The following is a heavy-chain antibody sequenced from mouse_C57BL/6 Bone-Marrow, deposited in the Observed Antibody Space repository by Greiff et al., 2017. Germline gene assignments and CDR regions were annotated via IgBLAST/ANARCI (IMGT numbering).Heavy chain of an antibody. V-gene: IGHV1-82*01. D-gene: IGHD1-1*01. Sequence: QVQLKQSGPELVKPGASVKISCKASGYAFSSSWMNWVKQRPGKGLEWIGRIYPGDGDTNYNGKFKGKATLTADKSSSTAYMQLSSLTSEDSAVYFCAREYYGTDWYFDVWGTGTTVTGSS. CDR1: GYAFSSSW. J-gene: IGHJ1*03. CDR3: AREYYGTDWYFDV. CDR2: IYPGDGDT.